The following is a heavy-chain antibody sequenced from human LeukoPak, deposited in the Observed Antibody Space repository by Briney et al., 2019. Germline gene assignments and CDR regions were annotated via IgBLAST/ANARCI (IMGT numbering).Heavy chain of an antibody. D-gene: IGHD2-21*02. V-gene: IGHV4-59*08. J-gene: IGHJ4*02. CDR1: GGSISSYY. CDR3: ARQGRDGYIVDY. Sequence: SETLSLTCTISGGSISSYYWSWIRQPPGKGLEWIGYIYYSGNTNYNPSLKSRVTISVDTSKNQFSLKLSSVTAADTAVYYCARQGRDGYIVDYWGQGTLVTVSS. CDR2: IYYSGNT.